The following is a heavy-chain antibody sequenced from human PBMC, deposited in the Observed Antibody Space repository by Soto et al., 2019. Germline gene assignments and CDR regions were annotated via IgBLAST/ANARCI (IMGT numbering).Heavy chain of an antibody. CDR3: ARYRPRPGGAFDI. CDR2: IYYSGST. D-gene: IGHD1-26*01. J-gene: IGHJ3*02. CDR1: GGSISSGDYY. V-gene: IGHV4-30-4*01. Sequence: QVQLQESGPGLVKPSQTLSLTCTVSGGSISSGDYYWSWIRQPPGKGLEWIGYIYYSGSTYYNPSLKSRVTISVDTSKNQFPLKLSSVTAADTAVYYWARYRPRPGGAFDIWGQGTMVTVSS.